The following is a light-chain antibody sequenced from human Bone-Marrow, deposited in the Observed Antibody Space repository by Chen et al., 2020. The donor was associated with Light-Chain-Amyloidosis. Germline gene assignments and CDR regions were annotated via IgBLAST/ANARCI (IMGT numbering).Light chain of an antibody. V-gene: IGLV2-14*01. CDR3: SSHRSTTAPHVV. Sequence: QSALTQPASVSGSPGQSITISCTGTSSDVGGYKYVSWYQQYPGKAPKLMIYEVTNRPSGVPDRFSGSKSGNTASLTISGIQAEDEADYYCSSHRSTTAPHVVFGGGTKLTVL. CDR1: SSDVGGYKY. J-gene: IGLJ2*01. CDR2: EVT.